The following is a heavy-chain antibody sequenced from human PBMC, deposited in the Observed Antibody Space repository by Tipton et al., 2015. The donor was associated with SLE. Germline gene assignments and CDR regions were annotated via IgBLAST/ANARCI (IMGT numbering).Heavy chain of an antibody. CDR3: ARGGVGGYDYFDY. J-gene: IGHJ4*02. Sequence: TLSLTCTVSGDSIRSGGYDWTWIRQHPGKGLEWIGYIDYSGSTYYNPSLKSRVTFSVDTSKNQFSLRLTSVTAADTAVYYCARGGVGGYDYFDYWGQGALVTVSP. CDR2: IDYSGST. V-gene: IGHV4-31*03. CDR1: GDSIRSGGYD. D-gene: IGHD5-12*01.